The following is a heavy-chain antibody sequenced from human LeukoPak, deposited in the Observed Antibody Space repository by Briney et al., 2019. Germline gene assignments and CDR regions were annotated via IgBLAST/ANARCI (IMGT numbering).Heavy chain of an antibody. CDR1: GDSVSSNSAA. Sequence: SQTLSLTCVISGDSVSSNSAAWNWIRQSPSRGLEWLGRTYYRSKWFNDYAVSVKSRITIKPDTSKNQFSLQLNSVTPEDTAVYYCTGEPEQQLVRAWFDPWGQGALVTVSS. CDR2: TYYRSKWFN. V-gene: IGHV6-1*01. CDR3: TGEPEQQLVRAWFDP. D-gene: IGHD6-13*01. J-gene: IGHJ5*02.